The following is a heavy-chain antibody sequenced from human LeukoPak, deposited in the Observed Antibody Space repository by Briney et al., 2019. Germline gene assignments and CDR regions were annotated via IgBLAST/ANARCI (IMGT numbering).Heavy chain of an antibody. J-gene: IGHJ4*02. D-gene: IGHD4-11*01. V-gene: IGHV3-30-3*01. CDR1: GFTFSSYA. CDR3: ARETQDDGTVTTVAFFFDY. CDR2: ISYDGSNK. Sequence: GGSLRLSCSASGFTFSSYAMHWVRQAPGKGLEWVAVISYDGSNKYYADSVKGRFTISRDNSKNTLYPQMNSLRAEDTAVYYCARETQDDGTVTTVAFFFDYWGQGTLVTVSS.